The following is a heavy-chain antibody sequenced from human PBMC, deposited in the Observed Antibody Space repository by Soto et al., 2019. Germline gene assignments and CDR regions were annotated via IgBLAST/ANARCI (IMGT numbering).Heavy chain of an antibody. D-gene: IGHD3-22*01. CDR2: INMDGTKT. J-gene: IGHJ5*02. CDR1: EFTFSKYW. CDR3: ARDYYYYRRSSSVNWFDP. Sequence: PGGSLRLSCVASEFTFSKYWMHWVRQAPGKGLVWVSRINMDGTKTAYADSVKGRFTVSRDNANNTLYLQMNSLGVEDTAVYYCARDYYYYRRSSSVNWFDPWGQGTLVTVSS. V-gene: IGHV3-74*01.